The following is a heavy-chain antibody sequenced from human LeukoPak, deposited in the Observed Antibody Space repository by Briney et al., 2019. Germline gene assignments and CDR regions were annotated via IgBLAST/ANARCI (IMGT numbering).Heavy chain of an antibody. D-gene: IGHD5-18*01. CDR2: INPSGSST. V-gene: IGHV1-46*01. J-gene: IGHJ6*03. Sequence: ASVKVSCKASGYSFTSHYMHWVRQAPGQGLEWLGLINPSGSSTLYAQKFQGRVTLTRDMSTTTDYMELSSLKSEDTAVYYCARGGGRYSYGYRYYYMDVWGRGTTVTISS. CDR3: ARGGGRYSYGYRYYYMDV. CDR1: GYSFTSHY.